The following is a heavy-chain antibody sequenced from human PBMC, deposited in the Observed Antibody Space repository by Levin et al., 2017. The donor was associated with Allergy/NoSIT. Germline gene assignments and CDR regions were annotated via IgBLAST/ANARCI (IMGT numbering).Heavy chain of an antibody. CDR2: ISWNSGSI. CDR1: GFTFDDYA. D-gene: IGHD1-1*01. V-gene: IGHV3-9*01. CDR3: AKGYGGPGTST. Sequence: SLKISCAASGFTFDDYAMHWVRQAPGKGLEWVSGISWNSGSIGYADSVKGRFTISRDNAKNSLYLQMNSLRAEDTALYYCAKGYGGPGTSTWGQGTLVTVSS. J-gene: IGHJ4*02.